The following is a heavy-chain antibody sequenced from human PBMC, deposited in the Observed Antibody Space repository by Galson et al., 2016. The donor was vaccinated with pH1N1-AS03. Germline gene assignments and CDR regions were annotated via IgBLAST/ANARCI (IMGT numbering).Heavy chain of an antibody. Sequence: ETLSLTCTVSGDSISIDYWSWIRQSAGKGLEWIGRTHTSGSSNYSPSLKGRVTMSIDRSKNEISLKVTSVTAADTAVYYCSREALYSSVDCFDLWGQGTQVTVSS. CDR3: SREALYSSVDCFDL. CDR2: THTSGSS. CDR1: GDSISIDY. D-gene: IGHD2-2*02. J-gene: IGHJ4*02. V-gene: IGHV4-4*07.